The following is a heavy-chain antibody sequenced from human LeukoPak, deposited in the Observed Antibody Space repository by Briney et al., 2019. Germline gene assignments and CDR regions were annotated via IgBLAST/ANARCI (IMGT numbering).Heavy chain of an antibody. J-gene: IGHJ4*02. V-gene: IGHV3-30*18. D-gene: IGHD5-24*01. Sequence: GGSLRLSCAASGFTFSSYGMHWVRQAPGKGLEWVAVISYDGSNKYYAASVKGRFTISRDNSKNTLYLQMNSLRAEDTAVYYCAKDMGDGYTLDYWGQGTLVTVSS. CDR1: GFTFSSYG. CDR2: ISYDGSNK. CDR3: AKDMGDGYTLDY.